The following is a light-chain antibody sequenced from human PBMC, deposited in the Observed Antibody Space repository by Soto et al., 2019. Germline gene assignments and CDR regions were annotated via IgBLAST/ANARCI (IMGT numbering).Light chain of an antibody. J-gene: IGKJ3*01. Sequence: EIVLTQSPGTLSLSPGERATLSCRASQSINNRYLAWYQQKPGQAPRLLIYAASSRATGIPDRFSGSGSGTDFTLTLSRLEPEDFAVYYCQKFGSSPGFTFGTGTKVDIK. CDR1: QSINNRY. CDR3: QKFGSSPGFT. CDR2: AAS. V-gene: IGKV3-20*01.